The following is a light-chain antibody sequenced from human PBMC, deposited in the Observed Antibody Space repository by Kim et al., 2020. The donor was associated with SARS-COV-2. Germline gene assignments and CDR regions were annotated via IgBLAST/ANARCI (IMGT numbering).Light chain of an antibody. CDR1: SRRDYY. CDR3: NSRDNNHNHVL. CDR2: GKN. J-gene: IGLJ2*01. Sequence: ALGQTGTITCQGDSRRDYYAHWYQQKPGQAPVLVIYGKNNRPSGIPDRFSGSSSGNTASLTITGAQAEDEADYYCNSRDNNHNHVLFGGGTQLTVL. V-gene: IGLV3-19*01.